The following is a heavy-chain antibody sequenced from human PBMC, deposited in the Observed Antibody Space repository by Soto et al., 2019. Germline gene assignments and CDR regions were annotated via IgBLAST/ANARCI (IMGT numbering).Heavy chain of an antibody. CDR1: GGSISSGDYY. CDR3: ARDLAVAGTTRGYYYYGMDV. CDR2: IYYSGST. Sequence: SETLSLTCTVSGGSISSGDYYWSWIRQPPGKGLEWIGYIYYSGSTYYNPSLKSRVTISVDTSKNQFSLKLSSVTAADTAVYYCARDLAVAGTTRGYYYYGMDVWGQGTTVTVS. V-gene: IGHV4-30-4*01. D-gene: IGHD6-19*01. J-gene: IGHJ6*02.